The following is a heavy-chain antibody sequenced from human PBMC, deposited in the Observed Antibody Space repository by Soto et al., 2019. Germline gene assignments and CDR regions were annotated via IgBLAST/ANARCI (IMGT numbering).Heavy chain of an antibody. V-gene: IGHV1-69*13. CDR1: GGTFSSYA. D-gene: IGHD2-2*01. J-gene: IGHJ6*03. Sequence: SVKVSCKASGGTFSSYAISWVRQAPGQGLEWMGGIIPIFGTANYAQKFQGRVTITADESTSTAYMELSSLRSEDTAVYYCTTDPYYYQVVPAAMTHYYYYMDVWGKGTTVTVSS. CDR3: TTDPYYYQVVPAAMTHYYYYMDV. CDR2: IIPIFGTA.